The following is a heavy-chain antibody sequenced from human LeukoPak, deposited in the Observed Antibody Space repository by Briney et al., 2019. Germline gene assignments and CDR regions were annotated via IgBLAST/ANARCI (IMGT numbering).Heavy chain of an antibody. Sequence: ASVKVSCKASAYTFTDYYVHWVRQAPGQGLEWMGWSHPSSGGAGYAQKFQGRVSMTGDTSISTAYMQLTRLTSDDTAVCYCGIKRIRGNPFDYWGQGTLVTVSS. J-gene: IGHJ4*02. V-gene: IGHV1-2*02. CDR1: AYTFTDYY. D-gene: IGHD3-10*01. CDR2: SHPSSGGA. CDR3: GIKRIRGNPFDY.